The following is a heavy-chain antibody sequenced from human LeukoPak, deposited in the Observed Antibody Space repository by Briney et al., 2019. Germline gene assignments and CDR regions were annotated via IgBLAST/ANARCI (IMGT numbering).Heavy chain of an antibody. CDR3: ARTTEGGYTYGYFYYYYMDV. CDR1: RGSISSSNYY. Sequence: SETLSLTCSVSRGSISSSNYYWGWIRQPPGKGLEWIGNIYYSGTTYYNPSLPSLKSRVTILIDTSKNQFSLKLRSVTAADTAVYYCARTTEGGYTYGYFYYYYMDVWGKGTTVTISS. D-gene: IGHD5-18*01. J-gene: IGHJ6*03. V-gene: IGHV4-39*07. CDR2: IYYSGTT.